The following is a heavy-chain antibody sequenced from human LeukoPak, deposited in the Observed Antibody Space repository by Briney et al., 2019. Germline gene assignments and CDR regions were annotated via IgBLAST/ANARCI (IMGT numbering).Heavy chain of an antibody. Sequence: PGGSLRLSCAASGFTISGFFMTWVRQAPGKGLEWVANIKEDGSEKYYVDSVRGRFTISRDNAKNSLYLQMNNLRAEDTAVYYCARPFGNGWFLRDYWGRGTLVTVSP. J-gene: IGHJ4*02. CDR2: IKEDGSEK. CDR1: GFTISGFF. V-gene: IGHV3-7*01. CDR3: ARPFGNGWFLRDY. D-gene: IGHD6-19*01.